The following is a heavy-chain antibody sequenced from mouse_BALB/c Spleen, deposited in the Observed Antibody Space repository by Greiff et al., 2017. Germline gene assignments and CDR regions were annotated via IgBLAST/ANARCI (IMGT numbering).Heavy chain of an antibody. D-gene: IGHD4-1*01. J-gene: IGHJ3*01. CDR2: INPSTGYT. CDR3: ARWELGWFAY. V-gene: IGHV1-7*01. Sequence: QVQLQQSGAELAKPGASVKMSCKASGYTFTSYWMHWVKQRPGQGLEWIGYINPSTGYTEYNQKFKDKATLTADKSSSTAYMQLSSLTSEDSAVYYCARWELGWFAYWGQGTLVTVSA. CDR1: GYTFTSYW.